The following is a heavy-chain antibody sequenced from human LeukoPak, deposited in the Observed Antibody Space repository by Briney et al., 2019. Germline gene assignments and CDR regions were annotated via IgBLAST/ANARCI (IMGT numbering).Heavy chain of an antibody. CDR1: GYTFTSYG. D-gene: IGHD3-22*01. V-gene: IGHV1-18*01. Sequence: ASVTVSCKASGYTFTSYGISWVRQAPGQGLEWMGWISAYNGNTNYAQKLQGRVTMTTDTSTSTAYMELRSLRSDDTAVYYCARLTYDSSGYYYYYYYMDVWGKGTTVTISS. CDR2: ISAYNGNT. J-gene: IGHJ6*03. CDR3: ARLTYDSSGYYYYYYYMDV.